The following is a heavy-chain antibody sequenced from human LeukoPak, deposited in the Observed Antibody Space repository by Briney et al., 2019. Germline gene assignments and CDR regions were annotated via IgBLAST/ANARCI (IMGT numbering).Heavy chain of an antibody. J-gene: IGHJ3*02. Sequence: PGGSLRLSCAASGFTFSSYGMHWVRQAPGKGLEWVAFIRYDGSNKYYADSVKGRFTISRDNCRNTLYLHMNSLRAEDTAVYYCAKDYSSGYYYNAFDIWGQGTMVTVSS. D-gene: IGHD3-22*01. CDR1: GFTFSSYG. CDR3: AKDYSSGYYYNAFDI. CDR2: IRYDGSNK. V-gene: IGHV3-30*02.